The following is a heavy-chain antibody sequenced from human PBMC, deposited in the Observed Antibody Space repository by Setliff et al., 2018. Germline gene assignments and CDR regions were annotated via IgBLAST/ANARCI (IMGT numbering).Heavy chain of an antibody. CDR3: ARAGVAAADRKGVFEH. J-gene: IGHJ4*02. CDR2: IIPTFETT. D-gene: IGHD6-13*01. CDR1: GGTFSTYS. Sequence: SVKVSCKASGGTFSTYSLAWVRRAPGQGLEWLGRIIPTFETTNYAQKFQGRVTMTSDTSTSTVYMEVTGLTSEDTAVYYCARAGVAAADRKGVFEHWGQGTLVTVSS. V-gene: IGHV1-69*08.